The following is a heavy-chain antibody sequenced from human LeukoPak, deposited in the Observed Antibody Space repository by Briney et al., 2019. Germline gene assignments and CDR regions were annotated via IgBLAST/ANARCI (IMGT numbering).Heavy chain of an antibody. Sequence: ASVKVSCKASGYTFTSFGISWVRQGPGQGLEWMGWISAYNGNINYAQKLQGRVTMATDISTSTAYMEVRSLRSEDTAVYYCVRDLGVDTTMIFFDYWGQGSVVPVSS. CDR1: GYTFTSFG. CDR2: ISAYNGNI. J-gene: IGHJ4*02. D-gene: IGHD5-18*01. CDR3: VRDLGVDTTMIFFDY. V-gene: IGHV1-18*01.